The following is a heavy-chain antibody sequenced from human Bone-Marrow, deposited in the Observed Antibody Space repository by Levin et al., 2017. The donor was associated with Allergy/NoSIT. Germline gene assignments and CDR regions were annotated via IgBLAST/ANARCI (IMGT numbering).Heavy chain of an antibody. J-gene: IGHJ4*02. CDR3: TTSWIEWQQMSYFDF. D-gene: IGHD5-12*01. Sequence: KPGGSLRLSCAASGFTFNNAWMSWVRQAPGKGLEWVGRIKSKSDGRTTDFAAPVKGRFSISRDDSKNSVYLQMNSLKTEDTAVYYCTTSWIEWQQMSYFDFWGQGTLVTVSS. CDR1: GFTFNNAW. V-gene: IGHV3-15*01. CDR2: IKSKSDGRTT.